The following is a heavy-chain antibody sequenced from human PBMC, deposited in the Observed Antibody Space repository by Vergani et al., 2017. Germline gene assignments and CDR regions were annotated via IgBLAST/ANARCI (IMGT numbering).Heavy chain of an antibody. CDR1: GGTFSSYA. CDR3: TRGWYYDSIAYWAY. CDR2: IIPIFGTA. D-gene: IGHD3-22*01. J-gene: IGHJ4*02. Sequence: QVQLVQSGAEVKKPGSSVKVSCKASGGTFSSYAISWVRPAPGQGLEWMGGIIPIFGTANYAQKCQGRVTMTRDTSTSTVYMELSSLRSEDTAVYYCTRGWYYDSIAYWAYWGQGTLVTVSS. V-gene: IGHV1-69*05.